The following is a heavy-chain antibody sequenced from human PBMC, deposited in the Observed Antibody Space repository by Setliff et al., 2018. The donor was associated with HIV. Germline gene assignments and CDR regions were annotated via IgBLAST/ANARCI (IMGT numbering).Heavy chain of an antibody. CDR2: ISQSGTT. Sequence: SETLSLTCAVYNVAISSNSYYWGWVRQPPGKGLEWIGSISQSGTTYYSPSLKNRVTISVDTSRNRFSLKLGSVSASDTANYYCARQPLYFGEPYYFDYWGRGTLVTVSS. D-gene: IGHD3-10*01. J-gene: IGHJ4*02. V-gene: IGHV4-39*01. CDR1: NVAISSNSYY. CDR3: ARQPLYFGEPYYFDY.